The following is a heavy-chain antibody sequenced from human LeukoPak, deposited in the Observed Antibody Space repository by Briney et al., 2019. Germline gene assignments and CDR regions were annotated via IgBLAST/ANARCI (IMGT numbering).Heavy chain of an antibody. J-gene: IGHJ4*02. CDR3: ARGPYSSGSSADY. D-gene: IGHD6-19*01. CDR1: GFTFSSYA. Sequence: PGGSLRLSCAASGFTFSSYAMSWVRQAPGKGLEWVSVISGSGGSAYSAESVKGRFTISRDNAKNSLYLQMNSLRAEDTAVYYCARGPYSSGSSADYWGQGTLVTVSS. CDR2: ISGSGGSA. V-gene: IGHV3-23*01.